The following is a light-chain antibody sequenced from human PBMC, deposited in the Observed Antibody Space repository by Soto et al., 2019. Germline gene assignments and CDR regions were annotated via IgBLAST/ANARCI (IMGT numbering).Light chain of an antibody. Sequence: QSVLTQPASVSGSPGQSITISCTGTNSDVGGYNYVSWYQQHPGKAPKLMIYDVSNRPSGVSKRFSGSKSGNTASLTISGLQAEDEADYYCSSYASSSTRVFGGGTKLTVL. J-gene: IGLJ2*01. CDR1: NSDVGGYNY. CDR2: DVS. V-gene: IGLV2-14*01. CDR3: SSYASSSTRV.